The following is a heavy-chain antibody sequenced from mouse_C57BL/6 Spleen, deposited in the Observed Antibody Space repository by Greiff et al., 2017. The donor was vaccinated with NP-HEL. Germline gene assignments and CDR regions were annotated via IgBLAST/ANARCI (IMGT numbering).Heavy chain of an antibody. Sequence: QVQLQQSGPELVKPGASVKISCKASGYTFTDYYINWVKQRPGQGLEWIGWIFPGSGSTSYNEKFKGKATLTVDKSSSTAYMLRCSLTSEDSAVYVCARRGSSNYYAMDYWGQGTSVTVSS. CDR1: GYTFTDYY. V-gene: IGHV1-75*01. J-gene: IGHJ4*01. D-gene: IGHD1-1*01. CDR3: ARRGSSNYYAMDY. CDR2: IFPGSGST.